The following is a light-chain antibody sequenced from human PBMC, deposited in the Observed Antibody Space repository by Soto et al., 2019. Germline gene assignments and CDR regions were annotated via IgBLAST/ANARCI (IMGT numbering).Light chain of an antibody. CDR2: EVS. CDR1: STDVGGHAH. J-gene: IGLJ1*01. CDR3: SSFSGTTTPVV. Sequence: QSALTQPASVSGSPGQSITISCTGTSTDVGGHAHVSWYQQHPGKAPNLMIYEVSKRPLGVSNRFSGSKSGNTASLTISGLQAEDEADYHCSSFSGTTTPVVFGTGTKLTVL. V-gene: IGLV2-14*01.